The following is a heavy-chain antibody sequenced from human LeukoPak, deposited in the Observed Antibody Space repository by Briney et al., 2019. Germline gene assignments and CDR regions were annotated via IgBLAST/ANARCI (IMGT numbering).Heavy chain of an antibody. Sequence: GGSLRLSCAASGFTFSSYAMHWVRQAPGKGLEWVAVISYDGSNKYYADSVKGRSTISRDNSKNTLYLQMNSLRAEDTAVYYCAKDLDSSGWFYYYGMDVWGQGTTVTVSS. V-gene: IGHV3-30-3*01. D-gene: IGHD6-19*01. CDR3: AKDLDSSGWFYYYGMDV. CDR1: GFTFSSYA. J-gene: IGHJ6*02. CDR2: ISYDGSNK.